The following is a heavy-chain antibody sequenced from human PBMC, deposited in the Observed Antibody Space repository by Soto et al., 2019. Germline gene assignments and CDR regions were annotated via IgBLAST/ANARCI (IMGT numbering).Heavy chain of an antibody. J-gene: IGHJ6*02. Sequence: QVQLVESGGGVVQPGRSLRLSCAASGFTFSSYGMHWVRQAPGKGLEWVAVISYDGSNKYYADSVKGRFTISRDNSKNTLYLQMNSLRAEDTAVYYCANWIDYDFWSGYRPDYYYYGMDVWGQGTTVTVSS. CDR3: ANWIDYDFWSGYRPDYYYYGMDV. CDR2: ISYDGSNK. V-gene: IGHV3-30*18. CDR1: GFTFSSYG. D-gene: IGHD3-3*01.